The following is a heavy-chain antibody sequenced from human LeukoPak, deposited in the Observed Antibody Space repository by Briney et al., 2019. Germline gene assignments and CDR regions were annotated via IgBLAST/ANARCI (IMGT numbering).Heavy chain of an antibody. V-gene: IGHV3-30*04. D-gene: IGHD3-10*01. CDR1: GFTFRSYA. J-gene: IGHJ4*02. Sequence: PGRSLRLSCAASGFTFRSYAMHWVRQAPGKGLEWVAVISYDGDNKYYADSVKGRFTVSRDNSRNTLYLQMDSLRVADTAVYPCARDPYGSGTYFPYFDYWGQGILVTVSS. CDR3: ARDPYGSGTYFPYFDY. CDR2: ISYDGDNK.